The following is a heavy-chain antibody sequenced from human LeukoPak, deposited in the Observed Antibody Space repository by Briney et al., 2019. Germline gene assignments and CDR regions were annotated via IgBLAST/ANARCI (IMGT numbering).Heavy chain of an antibody. V-gene: IGHV4-4*07. Sequence: SETLSLTCTVSGGSISSYYWSWIRQPAGKGLEWIGRIYTSGSTNYNPSLKSRVTMSVDTSKNQFSLKLSSVTAADTAVYYCARVPRLPEKYFFLYLDVRGKGTTVTVSS. CDR3: ARVPRLPEKYFFLYLDV. J-gene: IGHJ6*03. CDR1: GGSISSYY. CDR2: IYTSGST. D-gene: IGHD6-25*01.